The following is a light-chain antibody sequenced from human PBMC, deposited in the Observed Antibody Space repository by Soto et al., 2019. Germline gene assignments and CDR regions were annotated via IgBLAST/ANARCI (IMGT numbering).Light chain of an antibody. CDR1: SSDVGGYNY. CDR3: SSYTSSSTLYVV. J-gene: IGLJ2*01. V-gene: IGLV2-14*01. Sequence: QSALTQPASVSGSPGQSITISCTGTSSDVGGYNYVSWYQQHPGKAPKLMIYDVSNRPSGVSNRFSGSKSGNTASLTISGLQAEDEADYYCSSYTSSSTLYVVFGGGTKLTVX. CDR2: DVS.